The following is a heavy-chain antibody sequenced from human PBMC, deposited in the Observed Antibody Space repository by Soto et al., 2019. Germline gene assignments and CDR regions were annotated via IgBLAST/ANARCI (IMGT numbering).Heavy chain of an antibody. CDR1: GGSISSVYYY. D-gene: IGHD5-18*01. Sequence: QVQLQESGPGLVKPSQTLSLTCTVSGGSISSVYYYWSWIRQPPGKGLEWIGYIYYGGSTYYNPSLKSRGIVSVDTAKNQFSLKLNSVTAADTAVYYCATEVRYSYGYTALDFWGQGTMVTVSS. V-gene: IGHV4-30-4*01. J-gene: IGHJ3*01. CDR3: ATEVRYSYGYTALDF. CDR2: IYYGGST.